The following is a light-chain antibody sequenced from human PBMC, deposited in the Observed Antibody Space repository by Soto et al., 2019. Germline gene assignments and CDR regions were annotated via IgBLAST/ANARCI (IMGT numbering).Light chain of an antibody. CDR1: SSDVGGYNY. CDR2: EVS. CDR3: SSYTSSSTSYV. V-gene: IGLV2-14*01. Sequence: QSALTQPASVSGSPGQSITISCTGTSSDVGGYNYVSWYQQHPGKAPKLMIYEVSNRPSGVSNRFSGSKSGNTASLTLSGLQAEDEADYYYSSYTSSSTSYVFGTGTKVTVL. J-gene: IGLJ1*01.